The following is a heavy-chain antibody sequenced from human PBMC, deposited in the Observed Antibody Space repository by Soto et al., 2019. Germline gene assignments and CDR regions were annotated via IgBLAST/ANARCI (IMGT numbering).Heavy chain of an antibody. V-gene: IGHV3-21*01. Sequence: EVQLVESGGGLVKPGGSLRLSCAASGFTFSSYSMNWVRQAPGKGLEWVSSISSSSSYIYYADSVKGRFTISRDNAKNSLYLQMNSLRAEDTAVYYCARDPSGSDSRDYWGQGTLVTVSS. CDR2: ISSSSSYI. CDR1: GFTFSSYS. D-gene: IGHD1-26*01. CDR3: ARDPSGSDSRDY. J-gene: IGHJ4*02.